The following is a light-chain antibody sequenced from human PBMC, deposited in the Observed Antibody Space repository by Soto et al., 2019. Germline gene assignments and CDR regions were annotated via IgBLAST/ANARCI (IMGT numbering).Light chain of an antibody. CDR2: RNN. CDR3: AAWDDSLKRV. V-gene: IGLV1-47*01. Sequence: QSVLTQSPSASGTPGQRVTISCSGSSSNIGSNYVYWYQQLPGTAPKLLIYRNNQRPSGVPDRFSGSKSGTSASLAISGLRSEDEADYYCAAWDDSLKRVFGGGTKLTVL. J-gene: IGLJ3*02. CDR1: SSNIGSNY.